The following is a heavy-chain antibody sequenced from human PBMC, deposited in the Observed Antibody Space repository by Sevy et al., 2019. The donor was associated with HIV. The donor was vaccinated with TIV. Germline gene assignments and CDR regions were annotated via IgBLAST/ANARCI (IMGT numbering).Heavy chain of an antibody. CDR2: VSYDGSKK. CDR1: GFTFSNYA. D-gene: IGHD2-2*01. J-gene: IGHJ4*02. V-gene: IGHV3-30*01. Sequence: GGSLRLSCAASGFTFSNYAIHWVRQAPGKGLEWVAVVSYDGSKKYYADSVKGRFTISRDNSKNPLYLQMNSLRVEDTAVYYCVRDRSTTWINYFFDFWGQGTLVTVSS. CDR3: VRDRSTTWINYFFDF.